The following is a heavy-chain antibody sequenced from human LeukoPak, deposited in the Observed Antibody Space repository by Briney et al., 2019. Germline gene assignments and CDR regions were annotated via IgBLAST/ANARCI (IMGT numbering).Heavy chain of an antibody. Sequence: PGGSLRLSCAASGFPFSTYAMSRVRQAPGKGLVWVSRISPTGSTTSYADSVKGRFTVSRDNAKNTLYLQVNNLRAEDTAVYYCARGPNSNWSGLDFWGQGTLLTVSS. V-gene: IGHV3-74*01. CDR2: ISPTGSTT. CDR1: GFPFSTYA. D-gene: IGHD6-6*01. J-gene: IGHJ4*02. CDR3: ARGPNSNWSGLDF.